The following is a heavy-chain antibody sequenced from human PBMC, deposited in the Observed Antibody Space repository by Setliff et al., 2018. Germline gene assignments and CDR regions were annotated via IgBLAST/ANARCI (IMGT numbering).Heavy chain of an antibody. J-gene: IGHJ6*03. V-gene: IGHV4-4*08. CDR2: IYTSGST. D-gene: IGHD5-18*01. Sequence: PSETLSLTCTVSGGSISSYYWSWIRQPPGKGLEWIGYIYTSGSTNYNPSLKSRVTISVDTSKNQFSLKLSSVTAADTAVYYCAREGVDTRSSTDYRYYMDVWGKGTTVTVSS. CDR1: GGSISSYY. CDR3: AREGVDTRSSTDYRYYMDV.